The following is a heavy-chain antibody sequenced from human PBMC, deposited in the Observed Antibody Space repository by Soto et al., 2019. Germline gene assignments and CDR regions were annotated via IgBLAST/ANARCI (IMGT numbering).Heavy chain of an antibody. Sequence: KPSETLSLTCTVSGGSISSYYWSWIRQPPGKGLEWIGYIYYSGSTNYNPSLKSRVTISVDTSKNQFSLKLSSVTAADTAVYYCARDPDQGAFDYWGQGTLVTVSS. CDR1: GGSISSYY. D-gene: IGHD1-26*01. CDR2: IYYSGST. CDR3: ARDPDQGAFDY. J-gene: IGHJ4*02. V-gene: IGHV4-59*01.